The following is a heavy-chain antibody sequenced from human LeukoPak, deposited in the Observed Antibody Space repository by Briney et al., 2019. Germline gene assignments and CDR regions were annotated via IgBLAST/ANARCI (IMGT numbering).Heavy chain of an antibody. CDR2: ISWDGGST. CDR3: AKDMGVGTYGSGSS. D-gene: IGHD3-10*01. Sequence: GGSLRPSCAASGFTFDDYTMHWVRQAPGKGLEWVSLISWDGGSTYYADSVKGRFTISRDNSKNSLYLQMNSLRTEDTALYYCAKDMGVGTYGSGSSWGQGTLVTVSS. CDR1: GFTFDDYT. J-gene: IGHJ5*02. V-gene: IGHV3-43*01.